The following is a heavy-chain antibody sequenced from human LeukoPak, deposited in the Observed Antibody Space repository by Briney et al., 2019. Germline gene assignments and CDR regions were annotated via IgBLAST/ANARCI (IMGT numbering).Heavy chain of an antibody. J-gene: IGHJ6*03. Sequence: SETLSLTCTVSGGSISSYYWSWIRQPPGKGLEWIGYIYYSGSTNYNPSLKSRVTISVDTSKNQFSLKLSSVTAADTAVYFCARGPSITMIRGGQWYYYMDVWGKGTTVTISS. V-gene: IGHV4-59*01. CDR1: GGSISSYY. CDR3: ARGPSITMIRGGQWYYYMDV. D-gene: IGHD3-10*01. CDR2: IYYSGST.